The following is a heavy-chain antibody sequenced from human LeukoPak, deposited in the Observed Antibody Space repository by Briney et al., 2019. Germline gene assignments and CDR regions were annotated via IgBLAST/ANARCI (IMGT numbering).Heavy chain of an antibody. CDR1: GYTFTSYY. D-gene: IGHD4-17*01. Sequence: ASVKVSCKASGYTFTSYYMHWVRQAPGQGLEWMGIINPSGGSTNYAQKFQGRVTITTDESTSTAYMELSSLRSEDTAVYCCARDPIYGDHGGWFDPWGQGTLVTVSS. J-gene: IGHJ5*02. V-gene: IGHV1-46*01. CDR2: INPSGGST. CDR3: ARDPIYGDHGGWFDP.